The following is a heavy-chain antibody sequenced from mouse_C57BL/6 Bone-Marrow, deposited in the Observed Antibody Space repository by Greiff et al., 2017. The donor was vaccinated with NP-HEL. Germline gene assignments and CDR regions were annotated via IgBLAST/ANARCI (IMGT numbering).Heavy chain of an antibody. CDR2: IDPENGDT. J-gene: IGHJ2*01. CDR3: TTDGLLPYLDY. Sequence: EVQLVESGAELVRPGASVMLSCTASGFNIKDDYMHWVKQRPEQGLEWIGWIDPENGDTEYGAKFQGKATITADTSSNTAYLQLSSLTSEYTAVHYCTTDGLLPYLDYWGQGTTPTVSS. V-gene: IGHV14-4*01. CDR1: GFNIKDDY. D-gene: IGHD1-1*01.